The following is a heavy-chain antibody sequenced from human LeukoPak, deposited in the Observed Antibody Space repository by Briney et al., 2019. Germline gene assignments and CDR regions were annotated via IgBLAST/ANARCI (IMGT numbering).Heavy chain of an antibody. CDR1: GFTFSSYG. CDR3: AKDLFYYDKGGFDY. J-gene: IGHJ4*02. Sequence: PGRSLRLSCAASGFTFSSYGLHWVRQAPDKGLEWVAFISYDGSNKFYGDSVKGRFIISRDNSKNTLYLQMNSLRTEDTAVYYCAKDLFYYDKGGFDYWGQGALVTVSS. V-gene: IGHV3-30*18. D-gene: IGHD3-22*01. CDR2: ISYDGSNK.